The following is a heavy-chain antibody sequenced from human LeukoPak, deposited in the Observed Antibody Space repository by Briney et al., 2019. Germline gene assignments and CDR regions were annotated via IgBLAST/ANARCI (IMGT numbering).Heavy chain of an antibody. CDR2: IRYDGSNK. CDR1: GFTVSSNY. Sequence: GGSLRLSCAASGFTVSSNYMSWVRQAPGKWLEWVAFIRYDGSNKYYADSVKGRFTISRDNSKNTLYLQMNSLRAEDTAVYYCAKDVLLWFGELSTGAFDYWGQGTLVTVSS. CDR3: AKDVLLWFGELSTGAFDY. D-gene: IGHD3-10*01. J-gene: IGHJ4*02. V-gene: IGHV3-30*02.